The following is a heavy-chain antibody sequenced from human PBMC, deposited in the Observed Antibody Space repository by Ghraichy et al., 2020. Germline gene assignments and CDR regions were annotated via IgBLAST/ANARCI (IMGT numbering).Heavy chain of an antibody. Sequence: SETLSLTCTVSGGSISSYYWSWIRQPAGKGLEWIGRIYTSGSTNYNPSLKSRVTMSVDTSKNQFSLKLSSVTAADTAVYYCARDRGWGSEANWGKYFDYWGQGTLVTVSS. CDR3: ARDRGWGSEANWGKYFDY. CDR2: IYTSGST. CDR1: GGSISSYY. J-gene: IGHJ4*02. V-gene: IGHV4-4*07. D-gene: IGHD7-27*01.